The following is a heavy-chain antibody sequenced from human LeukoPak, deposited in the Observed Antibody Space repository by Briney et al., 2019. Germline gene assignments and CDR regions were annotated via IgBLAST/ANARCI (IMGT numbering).Heavy chain of an antibody. J-gene: IGHJ4*02. CDR3: ARGGVKAALDY. D-gene: IGHD6-6*01. CDR1: GFTFSSYN. Sequence: PGGSLRLSCAASGFTFSSYNMNWVRQAPGKGLEWVSYISNSRTTIYYADSVKGRFTISRDNAKSSLYLQMNSLRAEDTAVYYCARGGVKAALDYWGQGTLVTVSS. V-gene: IGHV3-48*01. CDR2: ISNSRTTI.